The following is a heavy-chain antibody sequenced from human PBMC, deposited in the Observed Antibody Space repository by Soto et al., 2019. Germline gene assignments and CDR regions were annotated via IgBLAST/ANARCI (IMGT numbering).Heavy chain of an antibody. CDR1: GIIFSNNW. Sequence: PGGSLRLSCAASGIIFSNNWMHWVRQAPGKGLVWVSRINGAGSSTDYAASVKGRFTISRDNAKKMLYLQMNSLRAEDTAVYYWATNVAGTSPDKYGGREPLFTVS. J-gene: IGHJ4*02. V-gene: IGHV3-74*01. CDR2: INGAGSST. CDR3: ATNVAGTSPDKY. D-gene: IGHD6-19*01.